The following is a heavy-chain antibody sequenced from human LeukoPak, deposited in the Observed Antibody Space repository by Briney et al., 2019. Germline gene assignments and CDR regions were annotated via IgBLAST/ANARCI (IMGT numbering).Heavy chain of an antibody. Sequence: ASVKVSCKASGYTFTSYDINWVRQATGQGLEWMGWMNPNSGNTGYAQKFQGRVTMTRNTSISTAYMELSSLRSEDTAVYYCARGRSWRDYVWGSYRYNLDYWGQGTLVTVSS. CDR3: ARGRSWRDYVWGSYRYNLDY. CDR2: MNPNSGNT. J-gene: IGHJ4*02. V-gene: IGHV1-8*01. CDR1: GYTFTSYD. D-gene: IGHD3-16*02.